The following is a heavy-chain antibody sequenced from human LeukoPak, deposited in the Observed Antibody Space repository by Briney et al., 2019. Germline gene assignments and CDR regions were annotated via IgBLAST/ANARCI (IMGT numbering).Heavy chain of an antibody. J-gene: IGHJ3*01. CDR2: ISYIGST. V-gene: IGHV4-59*11. Sequence: SETQSLTCTVSGGSMSSHYWSWIQQPPGKGLEWLGYISYIGSTNYSPSLKSRVTISVDTSKNQFSLRLSSVTAADTAVYFCAGDQLALNALNFWGQGTMVSVSS. CDR1: GGSMSSHY. CDR3: AGDQLALNALNF. D-gene: IGHD1-1*01.